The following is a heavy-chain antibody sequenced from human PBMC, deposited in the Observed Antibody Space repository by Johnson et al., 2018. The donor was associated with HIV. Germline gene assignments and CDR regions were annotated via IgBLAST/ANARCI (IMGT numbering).Heavy chain of an antibody. CDR3: ANEYFDI. CDR1: GFTFSSYA. Sequence: QVQLVESGGGVVQPGRSLRLSCAASGFTFSSYAMHWVRQAPGKGLEWVAVISYDGSNKYYADSVKGRFTISRDNSKNTLYLQINSLRTEDTAVYYCANEYFDIWGQGTMVTVSS. J-gene: IGHJ3*02. CDR2: ISYDGSNK. V-gene: IGHV3-30-3*02.